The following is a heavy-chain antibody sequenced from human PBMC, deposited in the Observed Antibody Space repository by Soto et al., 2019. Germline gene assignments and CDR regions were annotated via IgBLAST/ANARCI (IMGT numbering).Heavy chain of an antibody. CDR1: GYSFTSYW. Sequence: GESLKISCKGSGYSFTSYWISWVRQMPGKGLEWMGRIDPSDSYTNYSPSFQGHVTISADKSISTAYLQWSSLKASDTAMYYCARWDIVVVPAAAYYYYYGMDVWGQGPTVTVSS. CDR2: IDPSDSYT. J-gene: IGHJ6*02. D-gene: IGHD2-2*01. V-gene: IGHV5-10-1*01. CDR3: ARWDIVVVPAAAYYYYYGMDV.